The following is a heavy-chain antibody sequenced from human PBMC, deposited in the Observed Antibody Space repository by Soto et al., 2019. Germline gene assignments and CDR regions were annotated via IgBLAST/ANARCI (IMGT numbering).Heavy chain of an antibody. CDR3: ARGVLEAPTIFFDFWSPFVDV. Sequence: QVHLRESGPGLVTPSETLSLTCRVSGGSVGSGAYYWSWIRQPPGKGLEWIGYIYSSGITNFNPSLKSRLAMSVDTSKNQFSLRLHSLTAADTAVYYCARGVLEAPTIFFDFWSPFVDVWGQGTTVIVSS. V-gene: IGHV4-30-4*08. D-gene: IGHD3-3*01. CDR2: IYSSGIT. CDR1: GGSVGSGAYY. J-gene: IGHJ6*02.